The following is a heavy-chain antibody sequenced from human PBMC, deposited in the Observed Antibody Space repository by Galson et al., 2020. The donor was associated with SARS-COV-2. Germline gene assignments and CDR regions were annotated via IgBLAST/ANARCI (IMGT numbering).Heavy chain of an antibody. V-gene: IGHV3-7*05. CDR3: ARDPRPRDGYNTIDY. D-gene: IGHD5-12*01. Sequence: GESLKISCVGSGFTFSSYWMSWVRQAPGKGLEWLANIKEDGSEKYYVDTVKGRFTISRENAKNSLYLQMNSLRVEDTAVYFCARDPRPRDGYNTIDYWGQGSLVTVSS. CDR2: IKEDGSEK. J-gene: IGHJ4*02. CDR1: GFTFSSYW.